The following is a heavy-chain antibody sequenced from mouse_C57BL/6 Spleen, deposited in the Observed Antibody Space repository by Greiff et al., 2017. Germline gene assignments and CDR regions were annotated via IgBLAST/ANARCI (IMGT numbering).Heavy chain of an antibody. CDR3: AREGDYGSSSLYYFDY. CDR1: GYSITSGYY. D-gene: IGHD1-1*01. CDR2: ISYDGSN. J-gene: IGHJ2*01. V-gene: IGHV3-6*01. Sequence: ESGPGLVKPSQSLSLTCSVTGYSITSGYYWNWIRQFPGNKLEWLGYISYDGSNNYNPSLKNRISITRDTSKNQFFLKLNSVTTEDTATYYCAREGDYGSSSLYYFDYWGQGTTLTVSS.